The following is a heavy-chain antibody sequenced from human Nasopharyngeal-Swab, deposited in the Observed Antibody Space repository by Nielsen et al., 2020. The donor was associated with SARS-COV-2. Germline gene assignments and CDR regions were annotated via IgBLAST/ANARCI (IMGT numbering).Heavy chain of an antibody. CDR1: GYTFTGYY. D-gene: IGHD1-26*01. J-gene: IGHJ4*02. Sequence: ASVKVSCKASGYTFTGYYMHWVRQAPGQGLEWMERINPNSGGTNYAQKFQGRVTMTRDTSISTAYMELSRLRSDDTAVYYCARVGELLGYYFDYWGQGTLVTVSS. CDR3: ARVGELLGYYFDY. CDR2: INPNSGGT. V-gene: IGHV1-2*06.